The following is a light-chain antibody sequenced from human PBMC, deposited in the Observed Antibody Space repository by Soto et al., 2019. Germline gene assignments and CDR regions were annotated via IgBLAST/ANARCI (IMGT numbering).Light chain of an antibody. V-gene: IGKV4-1*01. CDR3: QQYYSTPLT. CDR2: WAS. J-gene: IGKJ5*01. CDR1: QSFLYSSNNKNY. Sequence: DILMTQSPASLAVSLGERATINCKSSQSFLYSSNNKNYLAWYQQKPGQPPKLLIYWASTRESGVPDRFSGSGSGTDFTLTISSLQAEDVAVYYCQQYYSTPLTFGQGTRLEIK.